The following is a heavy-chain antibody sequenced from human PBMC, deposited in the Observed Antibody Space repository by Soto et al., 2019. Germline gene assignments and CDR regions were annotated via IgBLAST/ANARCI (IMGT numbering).Heavy chain of an antibody. D-gene: IGHD3-10*01. CDR1: GYTFTSYA. J-gene: IGHJ6*02. CDR3: ARSTMVRGVAKSVDYYYYGMDV. Sequence: GASVKVSCKASGYTFTSYAMHWVRQAPGQRLEWMGWINAGNGNTKYSQKFQGRVTITRDTSASTAYMELSSLRSEDTAVYYCARSTMVRGVAKSVDYYYYGMDVWGQGTTVTVSS. V-gene: IGHV1-3*01. CDR2: INAGNGNT.